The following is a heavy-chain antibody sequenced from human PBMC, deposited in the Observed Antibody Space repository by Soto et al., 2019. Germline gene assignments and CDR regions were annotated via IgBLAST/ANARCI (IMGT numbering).Heavy chain of an antibody. J-gene: IGHJ5*02. D-gene: IGHD6-13*01. V-gene: IGHV4-59*01. Sequence: TLSLTCTVSGGSISSYYWSWIRQPPGKGLEWIGYIYYSGSTNYNPSLKSRATISVDTSKNQFSLKLSSVTAADTAVYYCARANAPGIAAAGTRLIWFDPWGQGTLVTVSS. CDR3: ARANAPGIAAAGTRLIWFDP. CDR1: GGSISSYY. CDR2: IYYSGST.